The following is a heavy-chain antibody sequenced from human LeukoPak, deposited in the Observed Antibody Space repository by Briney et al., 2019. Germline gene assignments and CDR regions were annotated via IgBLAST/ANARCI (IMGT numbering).Heavy chain of an antibody. CDR2: IWYDGSDK. Sequence: PGRSLRLSCAASGFTFSSHGMHWVRQAPGKGLEWVAVIWYDGSDKYYADSVKGRFTISRDNAKNSLYLQMNSLRDEDTAVYYCASFDSSGHYAGYWGQGTLVTVSS. D-gene: IGHD3-22*01. CDR3: ASFDSSGHYAGY. V-gene: IGHV3-33*01. CDR1: GFTFSSHG. J-gene: IGHJ4*02.